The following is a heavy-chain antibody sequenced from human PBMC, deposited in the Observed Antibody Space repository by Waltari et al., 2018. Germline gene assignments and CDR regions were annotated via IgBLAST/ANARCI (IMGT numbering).Heavy chain of an antibody. V-gene: IGHV3-23*01. J-gene: IGHJ1*01. Sequence: EVQLLESGGGLVQHGGSLRLSCAASGFTFSSYAMSWVRQAPGKGLEWVSAISGSGGSTYYADSVKGRFTISRDNSKNTLYLQMNSLRAEDTAVYYCAKGRGRLAAAGTSYFQHWGQGTLVTVSS. CDR3: AKGRGRLAAAGTSYFQH. D-gene: IGHD6-13*01. CDR2: ISGSGGST. CDR1: GFTFSSYA.